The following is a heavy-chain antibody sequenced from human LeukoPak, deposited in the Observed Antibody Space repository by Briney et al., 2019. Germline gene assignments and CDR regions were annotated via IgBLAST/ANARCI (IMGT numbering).Heavy chain of an antibody. CDR1: GFTFSSYA. Sequence: PGGSLRLSCAASGFTFSSYAMGWLRQAPGKGLEWVSGISDSGGGTFYADSVKGRFTISRNNSKNTLFLQMNSLRAEDTAVYYCARGFVNYYYYGMDVWGQGTTVTVSS. V-gene: IGHV3-23*01. J-gene: IGHJ6*02. D-gene: IGHD2-21*01. CDR2: ISDSGGGT. CDR3: ARGFVNYYYYGMDV.